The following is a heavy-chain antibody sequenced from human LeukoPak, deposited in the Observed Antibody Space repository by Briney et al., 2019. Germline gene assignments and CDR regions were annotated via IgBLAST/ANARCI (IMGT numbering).Heavy chain of an antibody. Sequence: GGSLRLSCAASGFTFDDYAMHWVRQAPGKGLEWVSGISWNSGSIGYADSVKGRFTISRDNAKNSLYLQMNSLRAEDTALYYCATDLAYCGGDCYSGEYYFDYWGQGTLVTVSS. CDR1: GFTFDDYA. J-gene: IGHJ4*02. CDR3: ATDLAYCGGDCYSGEYYFDY. V-gene: IGHV3-9*01. D-gene: IGHD2-21*02. CDR2: ISWNSGSI.